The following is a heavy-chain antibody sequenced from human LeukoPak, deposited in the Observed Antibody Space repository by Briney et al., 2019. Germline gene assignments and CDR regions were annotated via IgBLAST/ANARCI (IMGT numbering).Heavy chain of an antibody. J-gene: IGHJ6*04. CDR1: GFNLRTYW. V-gene: IGHV3-74*01. CDR3: ARGYGADV. CDR2: INSDGSNT. Sequence: QPGGSLRLSCAASGFNLRTYWMHWVRQAPGKGLVWVSRINSDGSNTTYADSVKGRFTVSRDNAMNTLYLQMHSLRAEDTALYFCARGYGADVWGKGTMVTVSS.